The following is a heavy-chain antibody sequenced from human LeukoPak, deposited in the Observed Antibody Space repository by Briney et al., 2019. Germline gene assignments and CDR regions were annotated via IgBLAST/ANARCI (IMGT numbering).Heavy chain of an antibody. CDR2: LSGNSGST. J-gene: IGHJ3*02. CDR1: GFTFSRYA. Sequence: PGGSLRLSCAASGFTFSRYAMSWVRRVSGKGLEWVSVLSGNSGSTYYADSVKGRFTISRDNSKNTLYLQMNSLRAEDTAVYYCAKDRILWSGVVDIWGQGTMVTVSS. D-gene: IGHD2-21*01. CDR3: AKDRILWSGVVDI. V-gene: IGHV3-23*01.